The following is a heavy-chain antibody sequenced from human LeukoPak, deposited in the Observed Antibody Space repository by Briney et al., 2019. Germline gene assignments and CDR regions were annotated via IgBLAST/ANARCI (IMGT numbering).Heavy chain of an antibody. J-gene: IGHJ4*02. V-gene: IGHV3-30-3*01. CDR1: GFTFSSYA. CDR2: ISYDGSNK. CDR3: ARAPGSALLDY. D-gene: IGHD3-10*01. Sequence: PGGSLRLSCAASGFTFSSYAMHWVRQAPGKGLEWVAVISYDGSNKYYADSVKGRFTISRDNSKNTLYLQMNSLRAEDTAVYYCARAPGSALLDYWGQGTLVTVSS.